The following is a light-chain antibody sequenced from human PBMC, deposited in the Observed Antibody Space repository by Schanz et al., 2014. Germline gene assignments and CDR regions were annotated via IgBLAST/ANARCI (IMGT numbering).Light chain of an antibody. CDR2: GAS. V-gene: IGKV3-20*01. CDR3: QQYGSSPDLT. J-gene: IGKJ4*01. Sequence: PGERATLSCRASQSVSSSSLAWYQQKPGPAPRLLIYGASSRATGIPDRFSGSGSGTDFTLTISRLEPEDFAVYYCQQYGSSPDLTFGGGTKVEIK. CDR1: QSVSSSS.